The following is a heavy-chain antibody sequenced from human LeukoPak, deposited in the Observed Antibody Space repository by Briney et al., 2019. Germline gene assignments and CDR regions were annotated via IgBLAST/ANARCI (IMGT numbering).Heavy chain of an antibody. V-gene: IGHV3-23*01. J-gene: IGHJ6*03. CDR3: ARKGIGSSRYQNMDV. D-gene: IGHD6-25*01. CDR2: ISIDGGRT. Sequence: GGSLRLSCAASGFTFSGYAMSWVRQAPGKGPEWVSTISIDGGRTYYADSVKGRFTVSRDTSKNTLYLQMNSLRAEDTAVYYCARKGIGSSRYQNMDVWGKGTTVTVSS. CDR1: GFTFSGYA.